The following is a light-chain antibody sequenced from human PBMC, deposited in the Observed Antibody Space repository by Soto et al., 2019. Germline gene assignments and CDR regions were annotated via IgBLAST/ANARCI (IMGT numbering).Light chain of an antibody. CDR1: DSDIGDYKY. CDR3: SSYRSSNTPYV. Sequence: QSALTQPASVSGSPGQSITISCTGTDSDIGDYKYVSWYQQHPGKAPKLMIYEVSNRPSGVSNRFSGSKSGNTASLTISGLQADDEADYYCSSYRSSNTPYVFGTGTKLTVL. J-gene: IGLJ1*01. V-gene: IGLV2-14*01. CDR2: EVS.